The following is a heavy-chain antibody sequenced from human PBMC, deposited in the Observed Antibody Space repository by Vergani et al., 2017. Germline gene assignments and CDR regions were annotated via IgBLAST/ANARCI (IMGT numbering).Heavy chain of an antibody. V-gene: IGHV3-33*01. D-gene: IGHD2-2*02. J-gene: IGHJ2*01. CDR1: GFTLSRYG. CDR2: IWYDGSNK. Sequence: QGQLVESGGGIVQPGRSLTLSCAASGFTLSRYGIHWVRQAPGKGLEWVALIWYDGSNKYYADSVKGRFTISRDNSKNTLYLQMNSLRVEDTAVYYCARDRVGSSTSCYSCWYFDLWGRGTLVTVSS. CDR3: ARDRVGSSTSCYSCWYFDL.